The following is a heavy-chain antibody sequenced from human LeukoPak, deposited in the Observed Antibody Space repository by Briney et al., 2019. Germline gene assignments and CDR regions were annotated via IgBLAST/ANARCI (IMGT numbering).Heavy chain of an antibody. Sequence: EASVKVSCKASGYTFTSYDINWVRQATGQGLEWMGWMNPNSGNTGYAQKFQGRVTMTRNTSISTAYMELSSLRSEDTAVYYCARGTGDYGDYLARGVQLYYYYYMDVWGKGTTVTVSS. CDR3: ARGTGDYGDYLARGVQLYYYYYMDV. CDR1: GYTFTSYD. CDR2: MNPNSGNT. D-gene: IGHD4-17*01. J-gene: IGHJ6*03. V-gene: IGHV1-8*01.